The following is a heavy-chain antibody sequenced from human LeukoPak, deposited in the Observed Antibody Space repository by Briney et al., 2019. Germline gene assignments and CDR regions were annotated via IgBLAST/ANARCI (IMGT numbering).Heavy chain of an antibody. V-gene: IGHV3-74*01. J-gene: IGHJ4*02. CDR3: AKDRIAAAGTVDY. CDR1: GFTFSNYW. CDR2: INTDGSST. Sequence: GGSLRLSCAASGFTFSNYWLHWVRQAPGKGLVWVSRINTDGSSTTYADSVKGRFTISRDNSKNTLYLQMSSLRAEDTAIYYCAKDRIAAAGTVDYWGQGTLVTVSS. D-gene: IGHD6-13*01.